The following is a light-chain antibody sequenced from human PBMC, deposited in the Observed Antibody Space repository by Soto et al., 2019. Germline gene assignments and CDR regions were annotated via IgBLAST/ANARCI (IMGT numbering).Light chain of an antibody. Sequence: QSALTQPPSVSGAPGRRVTISCTGSSSNIGAGYDVHWYQQLPGTAPKLLIYGNSNRPSGVPDRFPGSKSGTSASLAITGLQAEDEADYYCQSYDSSLSGYVFGTGTKVTVL. J-gene: IGLJ1*01. V-gene: IGLV1-40*01. CDR1: SSNIGAGYD. CDR3: QSYDSSLSGYV. CDR2: GNS.